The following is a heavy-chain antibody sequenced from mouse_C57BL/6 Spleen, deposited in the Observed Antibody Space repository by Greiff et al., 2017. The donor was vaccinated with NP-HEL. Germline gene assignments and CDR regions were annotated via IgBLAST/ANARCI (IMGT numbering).Heavy chain of an antibody. D-gene: IGHD1-1*01. V-gene: IGHV14-4*01. CDR3: TLYGF. J-gene: IGHJ3*01. CDR1: GFNIKDDY. CDR2: IDPENGDT. Sequence: EVQVVESGAELVRPGASVKLSCTASGFNIKDDYMHWVKQRPEQGLEWIGWIDPENGDTEYASKFQGKATITADTSSNTAYLQLSSLTSEDTAVYYCTLYGFWGQGTLVTVSA.